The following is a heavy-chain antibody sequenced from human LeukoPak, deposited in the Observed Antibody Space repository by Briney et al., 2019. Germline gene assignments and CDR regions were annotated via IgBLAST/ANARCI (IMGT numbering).Heavy chain of an antibody. V-gene: IGHV1-2*02. D-gene: IGHD3-10*01. J-gene: IGHJ4*02. Sequence: ASVKVSCKASGYTLTGYYMHWVRQAPGQGLQWMGWINPNSGGTNYAQKFQGRVTMTRDTSISTAYMELSRLRSDDTAVYYCARALGSMVRGVTDYWGQGTLVTVSS. CDR3: ARALGSMVRGVTDY. CDR1: GYTLTGYY. CDR2: INPNSGGT.